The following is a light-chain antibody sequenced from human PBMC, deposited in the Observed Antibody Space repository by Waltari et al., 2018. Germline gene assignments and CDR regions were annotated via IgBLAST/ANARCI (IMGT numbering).Light chain of an antibody. CDR3: QLSYTAPHT. CDR2: FGS. J-gene: IGKJ2*01. Sequence: DIQMTKSPSSLSTSVGDRVTISCRASQDITSYLNWYQQKAGKAPKLLITFGSTLQSGVSSMFSGSGSGTDFTLTITNVQPEDSAYYYCQLSYTAPHTFGQGTKVEIK. CDR1: QDITSY. V-gene: IGKV1-39*01.